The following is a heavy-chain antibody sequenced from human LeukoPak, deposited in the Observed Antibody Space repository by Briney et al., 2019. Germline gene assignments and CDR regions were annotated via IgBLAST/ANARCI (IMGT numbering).Heavy chain of an antibody. CDR1: GFTFSSYS. Sequence: GGSLRLSCAASGFTFSSYSMNWVRQAPGKGLEWVSSISSSSSYIYYADSVKGRFTISRDNAKNSLYLQMNSQRAEDTAVYYCARDPRGRDYGDYDYWGQGTLVTVSS. J-gene: IGHJ4*02. D-gene: IGHD4-17*01. CDR2: ISSSSSYI. CDR3: ARDPRGRDYGDYDY. V-gene: IGHV3-21*01.